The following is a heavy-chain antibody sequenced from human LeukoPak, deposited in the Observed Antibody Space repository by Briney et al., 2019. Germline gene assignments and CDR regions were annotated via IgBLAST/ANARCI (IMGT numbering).Heavy chain of an antibody. D-gene: IGHD3-9*01. CDR1: GFTFSSYW. Sequence: GGSLRLSCAASGFTFSSYWMSWVRQAPGKGLEWVAFIRYDGSNKYYADSVKGRFTISRDNSKNTLYLQMNSLRVEDTAVYYCAKGETPSYDILTGSSLAFDYWGQGTLVTVSS. V-gene: IGHV3-30*02. J-gene: IGHJ4*02. CDR2: IRYDGSNK. CDR3: AKGETPSYDILTGSSLAFDY.